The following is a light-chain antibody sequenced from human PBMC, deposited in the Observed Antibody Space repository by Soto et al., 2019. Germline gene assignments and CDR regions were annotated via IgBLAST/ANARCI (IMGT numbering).Light chain of an antibody. Sequence: QSVLTQPPSVSGTPGQRVTISCSGSSSNIGSNTVNWYQQLPGTAPKLLIYDNTNRPSGVPDRFSGSKSGTSASLAITGLQAEDEADYYCQSFDSSLNERVFGGGTKLTVL. CDR2: DNT. CDR3: QSFDSSLNERV. V-gene: IGLV1-40*01. J-gene: IGLJ3*02. CDR1: SSNIGSNT.